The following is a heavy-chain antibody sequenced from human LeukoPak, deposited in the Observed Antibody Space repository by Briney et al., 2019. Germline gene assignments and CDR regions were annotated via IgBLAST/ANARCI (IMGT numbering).Heavy chain of an antibody. V-gene: IGHV3-30*03. CDR3: RSVRAMVDY. D-gene: IGHD5-18*01. J-gene: IGHJ4*02. CDR1: GFTFSSYG. Sequence: GGSLRLSCAASGFTFSSYGMHWVRQAPGKGLEWVAVISYDGSNKYYADSVKGRFTISRDNSKNTLYLQMNSLRAEDTAVYYCRSVRAMVDYWGQGTLVTVSS. CDR2: ISYDGSNK.